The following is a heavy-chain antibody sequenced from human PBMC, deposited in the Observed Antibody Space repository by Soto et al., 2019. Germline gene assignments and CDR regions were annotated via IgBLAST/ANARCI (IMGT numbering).Heavy chain of an antibody. CDR2: ISSSSSYT. Sequence: QVQLVESGGGLVKPGGSLRLSCAASGFTFSDYYMSWIRQAPGKGLEWVSYISSSSSYTNYADSVKGRFTISRDNAKNSQYLQMNSLRAEDTAVYYCARGGDILTGYYTLDYWGQGTLVTVSA. J-gene: IGHJ4*02. V-gene: IGHV3-11*05. CDR3: ARGGDILTGYYTLDY. CDR1: GFTFSDYY. D-gene: IGHD3-9*01.